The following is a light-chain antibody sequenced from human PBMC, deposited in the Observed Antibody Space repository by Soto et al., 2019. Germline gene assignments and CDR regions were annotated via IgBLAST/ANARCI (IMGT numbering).Light chain of an antibody. Sequence: QSVLTQPASVSGSPGQSIAISCTGTSSDVGSYNLVSWYQQHPGKAPKLMIYEDTKRPSGVSDRFSGSKSGNTASLTISGLQAEDEADYYCCSNATSSTYVFGTGTKVPVL. CDR1: SSDVGSYNL. J-gene: IGLJ1*01. V-gene: IGLV2-23*01. CDR3: CSNATSSTYV. CDR2: EDT.